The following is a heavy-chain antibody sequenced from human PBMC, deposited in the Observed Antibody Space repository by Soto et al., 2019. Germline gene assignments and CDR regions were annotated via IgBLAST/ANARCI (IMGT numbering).Heavy chain of an antibody. CDR2: INHSGRT. CDR3: ARDKITGLFDY. D-gene: IGHD2-8*02. V-gene: IGHV4-34*01. J-gene: IGHJ4*02. CDR1: GGSFSGYY. Sequence: QVQLQQWGAGLLKPSETLSLTCAVYGGSFSGYYWTWVRQPPGTGREWMGEINHSGRTNYNPSLKXXVTISVDTSTHQLYLKLTPVTAADAAVYYCARDKITGLFDYWGQGTLVTVSS.